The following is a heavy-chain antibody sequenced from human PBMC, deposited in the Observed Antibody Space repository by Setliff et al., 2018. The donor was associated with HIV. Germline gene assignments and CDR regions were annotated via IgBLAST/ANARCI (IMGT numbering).Heavy chain of an antibody. D-gene: IGHD2-21*02. CDR2: LNPRSGAR. CDR1: GYNFITFG. J-gene: IGHJ4*02. V-gene: IGHV1-8*01. Sequence: ASVKVSCKASGYNFITFGISWVRQAPGQGPQWLGGLNPRSGARGYAQQFQGRLTLTRDTSINTASLELRSLSPDDTAIYYCARGFGHCGGDCYSDLFDYWGQGTLVTVSS. CDR3: ARGFGHCGGDCYSDLFDY.